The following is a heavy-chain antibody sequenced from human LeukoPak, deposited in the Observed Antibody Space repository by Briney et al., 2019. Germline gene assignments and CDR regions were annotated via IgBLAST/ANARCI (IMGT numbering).Heavy chain of an antibody. CDR1: GGSINSNSHH. V-gene: IGHV4-39*01. Sequence: PSETLSLTCSVSGGSINSNSHHWVWIRQAPGQGLEWIGNIYYSGTTSYNPSLKSRVTISVDTSKNQFSLRLSSVTAADTAVYYCARRGDILTDYAFDYWGQGTLVTVSS. D-gene: IGHD3-9*01. CDR2: IYYSGTT. J-gene: IGHJ4*02. CDR3: ARRGDILTDYAFDY.